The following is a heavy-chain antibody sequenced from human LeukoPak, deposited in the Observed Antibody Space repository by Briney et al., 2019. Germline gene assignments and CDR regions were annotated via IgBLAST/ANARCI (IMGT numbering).Heavy chain of an antibody. CDR1: GFTFSSYA. CDR3: AKKAGSGTYYYFDY. Sequence: GGSLRLSCAASGFTFSSYAMSWVRQAPGKGLEWVSGISGSASSTYYADSVKGRFSISRDNSVNTLYLEMNSLRADDTAVYYRAKKAGSGTYYYFDYWGQGTLVTVSS. D-gene: IGHD3-10*01. J-gene: IGHJ4*02. CDR2: ISGSASST. V-gene: IGHV3-23*01.